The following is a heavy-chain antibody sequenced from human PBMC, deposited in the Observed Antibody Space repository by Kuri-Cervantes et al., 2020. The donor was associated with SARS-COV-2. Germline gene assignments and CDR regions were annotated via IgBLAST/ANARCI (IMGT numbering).Heavy chain of an antibody. D-gene: IGHD6-13*01. J-gene: IGHJ4*02. V-gene: IGHV4-59*01. CDR3: ARGTNIAAAGMLDY. CDR1: GGSISSYY. CDR2: IYYSGST. Sequence: ESLKISCTVSGGSISSYYWSWIRQPPGKGLEWIGYIYYSGSTNYNPSLKSRVTISVDTSKNQFSLKLSSVTAADTAVYYCARGTNIAAAGMLDYWGQGTLVTVSS.